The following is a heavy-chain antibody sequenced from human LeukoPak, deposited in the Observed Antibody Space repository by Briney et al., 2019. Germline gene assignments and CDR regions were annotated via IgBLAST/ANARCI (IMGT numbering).Heavy chain of an antibody. CDR3: ARQISGNKDY. J-gene: IGHJ4*02. D-gene: IGHD1/OR15-1a*01. CDR1: GVSIRGYD. CDR2: ISYRESVSYCGTP. V-gene: IGHV4-59*05. Sequence: PSETLSLTCTVSGVSIRGYDWIWIRQPPGGSLEYVGSISYRESVSYCGTPFYNQFLQRQVPISVDASKNAFSLRRTSVTAADTAVYYCARQISGNKDYWRQGTRVSVSS.